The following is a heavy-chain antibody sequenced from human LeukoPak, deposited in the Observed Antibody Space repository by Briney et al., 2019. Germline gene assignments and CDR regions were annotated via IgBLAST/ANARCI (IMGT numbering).Heavy chain of an antibody. CDR1: GYTFTSYA. CDR2: INTNTGNP. V-gene: IGHV7-4-1*02. Sequence: GASVKVSCKASGYTFTSYAMNWVRQAPGQGLEWMGWINTNTGNPTYAQGFTGRFVFSLDTSVSTAYLQISSLKAEDTAVYYCAREVLLWFGEGRLAWFDPWGQGTLVTVSS. CDR3: AREVLLWFGEGRLAWFDP. J-gene: IGHJ5*02. D-gene: IGHD3-10*01.